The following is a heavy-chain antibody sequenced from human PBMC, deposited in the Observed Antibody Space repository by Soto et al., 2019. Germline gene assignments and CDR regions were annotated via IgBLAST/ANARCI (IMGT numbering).Heavy chain of an antibody. D-gene: IGHD3-16*01. CDR1: GFTFINYA. CDR2: VSATAGTT. Sequence: VQLVDSGGGLVQPGWSLRLSSAASGFTFINYAMSSVRQAPGRGLEWVSLVSATAGTTYYTDSVKGRYTISRDNSMNTVYLQMKSLRADDTAVYYCAKVRLAGGFDYWGQGTLVTVSS. CDR3: AKVRLAGGFDY. V-gene: IGHV3-23*04. J-gene: IGHJ4*02.